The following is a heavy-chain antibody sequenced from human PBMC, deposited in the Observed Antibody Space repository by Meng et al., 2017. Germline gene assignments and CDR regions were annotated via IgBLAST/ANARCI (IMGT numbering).Heavy chain of an antibody. CDR1: GYTFTSYA. CDR2: INAGNGNT. Sequence: QCQLVQSGAEVKKPGASVKVSCKASGYTFTSYAMHWVRQAPGQRLEWMGWINAGNGNTKYSQKFQGRVTITRDTSASTAYMELSSLRSEDTAVYYCARTPLRYCSGGSCYYFDYWGQGTLVTVSS. CDR3: ARTPLRYCSGGSCYYFDY. V-gene: IGHV1-3*01. J-gene: IGHJ4*02. D-gene: IGHD2-15*01.